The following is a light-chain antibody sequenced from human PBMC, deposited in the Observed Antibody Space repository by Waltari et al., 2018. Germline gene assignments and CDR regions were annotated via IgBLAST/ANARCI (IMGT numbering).Light chain of an antibody. V-gene: IGKV2-28*01. J-gene: IGKJ3*01. Sequence: EIVVTQSPLSLPVTPGEPASISCRSSQSLLYSNGNNYLDWYLQKPGQSPQLLIYETSNRASGVPDRFSGSGSGTDFTLKISRVETEDVGVYYCMQALQTPFTFGPGTKVNIK. CDR2: ETS. CDR1: QSLLYSNGNNY. CDR3: MQALQTPFT.